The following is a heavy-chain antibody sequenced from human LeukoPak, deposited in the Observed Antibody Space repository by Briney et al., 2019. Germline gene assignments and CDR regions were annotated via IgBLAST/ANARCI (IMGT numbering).Heavy chain of an antibody. J-gene: IGHJ4*02. V-gene: IGHV3-23*01. CDR2: ISGSGGST. CDR1: GFTFSSYA. D-gene: IGHD5-12*01. CDR3: AKDPLIDIVATPDY. Sequence: PGGSLRLSCAASGFTFSSYAMSWVRQAPGKGLEWVSAISGSGGSTYYADSAKGRFTISRDNSKNTLYLQMNSLRAEDTAVYYCAKDPLIDIVATPDYWGQGTLVTVSS.